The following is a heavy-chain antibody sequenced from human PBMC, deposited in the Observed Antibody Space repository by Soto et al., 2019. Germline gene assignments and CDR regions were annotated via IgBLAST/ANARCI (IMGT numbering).Heavy chain of an antibody. J-gene: IGHJ5*02. CDR3: ARSPAYGDYANLDT. V-gene: IGHV4-4*07. CDR2: IHSTRSP. CDR1: GDSVSKYY. D-gene: IGHD4-17*01. Sequence: SETLSLTCTVSGDSVSKYYWNWIRHPAGKGLEWIGRIHSTRSPNYNPSLKSRVTMSVDTSKNQFSLKLNLTSVTAADTAVYYCARSPAYGDYANLDTWGQGTLVTVSS.